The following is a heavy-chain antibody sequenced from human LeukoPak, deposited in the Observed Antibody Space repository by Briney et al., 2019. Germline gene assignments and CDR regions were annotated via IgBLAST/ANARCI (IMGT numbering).Heavy chain of an antibody. J-gene: IGHJ4*02. CDR3: ARRHYGSGNIDS. V-gene: IGHV4-39*01. CDR1: CDSISSSSYL. D-gene: IGHD3-10*01. CDR2: IYSNGHI. Sequence: SETLSLTCSVPCDSISSSSYLWVWVRQPPGKGLEWIGDIYSNGHISYNPSLKSRAAISVDTSKNQFSLNLSSVTAADTAVYYCARRHYGSGNIDSWGQGTLVTVSS.